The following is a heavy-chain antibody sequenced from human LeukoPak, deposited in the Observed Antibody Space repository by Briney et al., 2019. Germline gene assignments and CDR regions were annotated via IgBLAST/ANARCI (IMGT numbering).Heavy chain of an antibody. CDR1: GYSFTSYW. CDR3: ATSYSSSLPFDY. J-gene: IGHJ4*02. D-gene: IGHD6-6*01. V-gene: IGHV5-51*01. Sequence: PGESLKISCKGSGYSFTSYWIAWVRQMPGKGLEWMGIIYPGDSDTRHSPSFQGQVTISADKSISTAYLQWSSLRASDTAMYYCATSYSSSLPFDYWGQGTLVTASS. CDR2: IYPGDSDT.